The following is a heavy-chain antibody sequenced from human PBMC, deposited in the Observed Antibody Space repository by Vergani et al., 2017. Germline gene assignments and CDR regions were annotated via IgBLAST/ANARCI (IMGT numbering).Heavy chain of an antibody. J-gene: IGHJ2*01. CDR3: ARSQGDYWYFDL. D-gene: IGHD2-21*01. Sequence: QVQLQESGPGLVKPSQTLSLTCTVSGYSIGSGFYWAWIRQSPGEGLQWLTSIHNRGKTYHNPSLKSRVSVSLDTSKNRFSLNLTSVTATDTAVYYCARSQGDYWYFDLWGPGSLVTVSS. CDR2: IHNRGKT. CDR1: GYSIGSGFY. V-gene: IGHV4-38-2*02.